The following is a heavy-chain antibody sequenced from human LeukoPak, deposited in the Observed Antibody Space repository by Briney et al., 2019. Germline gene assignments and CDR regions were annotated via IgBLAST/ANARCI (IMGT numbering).Heavy chain of an antibody. J-gene: IGHJ6*03. CDR1: GGSFSGYY. V-gene: IGHV4-34*01. D-gene: IGHD6-6*01. CDR3: ACLTKARPYYYYYYMDV. Sequence: PSETLSLTCAVYGGSFSGYYWSWIRQPQRKGLEWIGEINHSGSTNYNPSLKSRVTISVDTSKNQFSLKLSSVTAADTAVYYCACLTKARPYYYYYYMDVWGKGTTVTVSS. CDR2: INHSGST.